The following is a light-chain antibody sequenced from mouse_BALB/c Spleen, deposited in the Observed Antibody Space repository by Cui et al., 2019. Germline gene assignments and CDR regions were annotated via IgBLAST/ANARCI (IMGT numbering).Light chain of an antibody. Sequence: DGVRPQTPSTLSGNIGQPSSIASKSSQSLLDSDGKTYLTWLLQRPGQSPKRLIYLVSKLDSGVPDRFTGSGSGTDFTLKISRVEAEDLGVYYCWQGTHFPQTFGGGTKLEIK. CDR1: QSLLDSDGKTY. CDR2: LVS. V-gene: IGKV1-135*01. CDR3: WQGTHFPQT. J-gene: IGKJ1*01.